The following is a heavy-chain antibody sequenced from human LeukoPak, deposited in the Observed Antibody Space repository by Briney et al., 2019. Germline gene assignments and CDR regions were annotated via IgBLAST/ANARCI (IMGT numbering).Heavy chain of an antibody. V-gene: IGHV1-69*04. CDR3: ARDPYCSGVSCWYYFDY. D-gene: IGHD2-15*01. CDR2: IIPMLGIA. J-gene: IGHJ4*02. Sequence: SVKVSCKASGGTFSNYGISWVRQAPGQGPEWMGRIIPMLGIANYAQQFQGRVTITADKSANTAYMELSSLRSEDTAMYCCARDPYCSGVSCWYYFDYWGQGTLVTVSS. CDR1: GGTFSNYG.